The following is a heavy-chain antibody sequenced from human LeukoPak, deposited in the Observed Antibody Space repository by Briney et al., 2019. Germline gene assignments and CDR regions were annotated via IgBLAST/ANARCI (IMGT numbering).Heavy chain of an antibody. CDR3: ARHRSGFDY. Sequence: GGSLRLSCAASGFTFSSYEMNWVRQAPGKGLEWISYISRSGSTKYYADSVQGRFTISRDNDKSSIYLQMNSLRVEDSAIYYCARHRSGFDYWGQGILVTVSS. D-gene: IGHD3-22*01. V-gene: IGHV3-48*03. CDR1: GFTFSSYE. CDR2: ISRSGSTK. J-gene: IGHJ4*02.